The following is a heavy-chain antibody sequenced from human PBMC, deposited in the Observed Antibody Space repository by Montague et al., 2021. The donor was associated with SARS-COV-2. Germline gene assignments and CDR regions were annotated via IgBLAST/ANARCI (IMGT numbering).Heavy chain of an antibody. J-gene: IGHJ1*01. CDR3: ARRFTCGGYCDAGH. Sequence: SETLSLTCTVSGGSISNSNYYWGWIRQPPGKGLEWIGSVYYSGNTYHNPSLKSRVPISVDTSKSQLSLKVMSVTAADTAVYYCARRFTCGGYCDAGHWGQGTLVTVSS. CDR1: GGSISNSNYY. D-gene: IGHD2-21*02. V-gene: IGHV4-39*01. CDR2: VYYSGNT.